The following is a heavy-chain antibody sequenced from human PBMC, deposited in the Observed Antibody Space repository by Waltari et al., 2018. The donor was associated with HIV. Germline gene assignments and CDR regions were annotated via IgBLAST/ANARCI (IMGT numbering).Heavy chain of an antibody. V-gene: IGHV3-9*01. D-gene: IGHD6-13*01. CDR3: AKCGYSSSWYFWYFDL. CDR2: ISWNSGSI. J-gene: IGHJ2*01. CDR1: GFTFDDYA. Sequence: EVQLVESGGGLVQPGRSLRLSCAASGFTFDDYAMPWVRQAPGKGLEWVSGISWNSGSIGYADSVKGRFTISRDNAKNSLYLQMNSLRAEDTALYYCAKCGYSSSWYFWYFDLWGRGTLVTVSS.